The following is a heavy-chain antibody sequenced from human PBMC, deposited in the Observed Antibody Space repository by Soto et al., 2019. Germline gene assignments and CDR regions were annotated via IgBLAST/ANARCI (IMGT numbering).Heavy chain of an antibody. V-gene: IGHV3-49*03. D-gene: IGHD1-1*01. CDR1: GFTFGDYA. Sequence: PGGSLRLSCTASGFTFGDYAMSWFRQAPGKGLEWVGFIRSKAYGGTTEYAASVKGRFTISRDDSKSIAYLQMNSLKTEDTAVYYCTRGPYGWNDYRFDPWGQGTLVTVSS. CDR3: TRGPYGWNDYRFDP. CDR2: IRSKAYGGTT. J-gene: IGHJ5*02.